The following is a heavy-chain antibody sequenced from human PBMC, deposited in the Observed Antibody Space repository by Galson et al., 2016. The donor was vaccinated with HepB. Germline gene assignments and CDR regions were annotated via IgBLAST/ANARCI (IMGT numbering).Heavy chain of an antibody. D-gene: IGHD6-13*01. Sequence: SLRLSCAASGLTFSSYSMSWVRQAPGKGLEWVSSISSSSSYIYYADSVKGRFTISRDNAKNSLYLQMNSLRAEDTAVYYCARVRGSAAAGRWGQGTLVTVSS. J-gene: IGHJ4*02. CDR1: GLTFSSYS. V-gene: IGHV3-21*01. CDR2: ISSSSSYI. CDR3: ARVRGSAAAGR.